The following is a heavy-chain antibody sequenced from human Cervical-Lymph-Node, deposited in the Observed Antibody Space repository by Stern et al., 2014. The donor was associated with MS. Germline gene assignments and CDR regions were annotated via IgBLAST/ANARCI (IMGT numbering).Heavy chain of an antibody. J-gene: IGHJ4*02. D-gene: IGHD6-19*01. CDR2: INSDGSST. V-gene: IGHV3-74*01. CDR3: ARDPKQWLVPGYFDY. Sequence: EVQLVESGGGLVQPGGSLRLSCAASGFTFSSYWMHWVRQAPGKGLVWVSRINSDGSSTSYADSVKGRFTISRDNAKNTLYLQMNSLRAEDTAVYYCARDPKQWLVPGYFDYWGQGTLVTVSS. CDR1: GFTFSSYW.